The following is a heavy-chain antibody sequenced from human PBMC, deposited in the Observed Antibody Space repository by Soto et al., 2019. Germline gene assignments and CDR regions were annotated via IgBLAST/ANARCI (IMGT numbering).Heavy chain of an antibody. Sequence: EVQLLESGGGLVQPGGSLRLSCAASGFTFSSYAMSWVRQAPGKGLEWVSAISGSGGSTYYADSVKGRFTISRDNSKNTLYLQMNSLRAEDTAVYYCANPEQGSSGPQAGFRYWGQGTLVTVSS. V-gene: IGHV3-23*01. D-gene: IGHD3-22*01. CDR2: ISGSGGST. CDR1: GFTFSSYA. CDR3: ANPEQGSSGPQAGFRY. J-gene: IGHJ4*02.